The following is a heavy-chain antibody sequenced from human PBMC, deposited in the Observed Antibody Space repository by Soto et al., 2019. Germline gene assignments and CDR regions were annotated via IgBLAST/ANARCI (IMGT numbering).Heavy chain of an antibody. CDR1: GFTFSSYG. V-gene: IGHV3-30*18. CDR2: ISYDGSKK. Sequence: PGGSLRLSCAASGFTFSSYGIHWVRQAPGKGLEWVAVISYDGSKKYYADSVKGRFTISRDNSKNTLYLQMNSLRVEDTAVYYCAKGEDVDTAMVGFDYWGQGTLVTVSS. CDR3: AKGEDVDTAMVGFDY. D-gene: IGHD5-18*01. J-gene: IGHJ4*02.